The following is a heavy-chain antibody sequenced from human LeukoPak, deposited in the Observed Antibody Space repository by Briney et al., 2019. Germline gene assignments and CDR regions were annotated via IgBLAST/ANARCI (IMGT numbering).Heavy chain of an antibody. CDR3: ARKNGLDY. CDR1: GFTFSTYG. V-gene: IGHV3-30*02. Sequence: GGSLRLSCAASGFTFSTYGMHWVRQAPGKGLEWVAFIRFDGSNKYYADSVKGRFTISRDNSKNTLYLQMNSLRAEDTAVYYCARKNGLDYWGQGTLVTVSS. J-gene: IGHJ4*02. CDR2: IRFDGSNK.